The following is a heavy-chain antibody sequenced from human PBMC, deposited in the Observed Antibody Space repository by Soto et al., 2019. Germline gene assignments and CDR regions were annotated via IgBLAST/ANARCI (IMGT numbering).Heavy chain of an antibody. CDR1: GFTFKSYA. CDR3: ATSRYYDSSGYPTTNWFDP. Sequence: GFLRLSCAATGFTFKSYAISWVRHAPGKGLEWVSAISGSGGSTYYAYSVKGWFTISSDNLKNTLYLXMKXMRAADTAVYYSATSRYYDSSGYPTTNWFDPWGRGTLVTVS. D-gene: IGHD3-22*01. J-gene: IGHJ5*02. V-gene: IGHV3-23*01. CDR2: ISGSGGST.